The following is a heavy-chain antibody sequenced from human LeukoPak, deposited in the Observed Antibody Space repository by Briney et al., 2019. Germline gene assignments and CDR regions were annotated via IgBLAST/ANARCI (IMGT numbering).Heavy chain of an antibody. CDR3: AILAVASDFDY. Sequence: GGSLRLSCAVSGFPFSIYEMNWVRQAPGKGLEWVSNIGSSGAAIYYADSVRGRFTISRDNAKNSLYLQMNSLRAEDTAVYYCAILAVASDFDYWGQGALVTVSS. D-gene: IGHD6-19*01. CDR1: GFPFSIYE. CDR2: IGSSGAAI. V-gene: IGHV3-48*03. J-gene: IGHJ4*02.